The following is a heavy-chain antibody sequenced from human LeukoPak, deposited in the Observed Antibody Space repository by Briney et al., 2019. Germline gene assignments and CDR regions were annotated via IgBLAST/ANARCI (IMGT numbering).Heavy chain of an antibody. Sequence: SVKVSCKASGGTFSSYAICWVRQAPGQGLEWMGGIIPIFGTANYAQKFQGRVTITADESTSTAYMELSSLRSEDTAVYYCAREIKFSSGCFDYWGQGTLVTVSS. D-gene: IGHD6-19*01. CDR1: GGTFSSYA. J-gene: IGHJ4*02. CDR3: AREIKFSSGCFDY. CDR2: IIPIFGTA. V-gene: IGHV1-69*13.